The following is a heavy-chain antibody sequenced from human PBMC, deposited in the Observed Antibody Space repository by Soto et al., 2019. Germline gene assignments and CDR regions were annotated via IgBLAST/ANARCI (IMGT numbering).Heavy chain of an antibody. J-gene: IGHJ5*02. V-gene: IGHV1-69*02. CDR3: AINVYGSGLNWFDP. Sequence: QVQLVQSGAEVKKPGSSVKVSCKASGGTFSSYTISWVRQAPGQGLEWIGRIIPILGIANYAQKFQGRVTITADKSTSTAYMELSSLRSEDTAVYYCAINVYGSGLNWFDPWGQGTLVTVSS. CDR1: GGTFSSYT. D-gene: IGHD3-10*01. CDR2: IIPILGIA.